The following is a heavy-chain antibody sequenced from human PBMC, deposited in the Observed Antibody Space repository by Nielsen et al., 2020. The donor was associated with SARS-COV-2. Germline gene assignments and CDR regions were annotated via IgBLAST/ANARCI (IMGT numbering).Heavy chain of an antibody. D-gene: IGHD5-12*01. CDR1: GFTFSSHW. J-gene: IGHJ4*02. Sequence: GESLKICCAASGFTFSSHWMSWVRQAPGKGLEWLANIKHDGSEQYYVDSVKGRFTVSRDNAKNLLYLQMNSLRDDDTAVYYCARDSYIVPTNYYFDYWGQGALVTVSS. V-gene: IGHV3-7*01. CDR3: ARDSYIVPTNYYFDY. CDR2: IKHDGSEQ.